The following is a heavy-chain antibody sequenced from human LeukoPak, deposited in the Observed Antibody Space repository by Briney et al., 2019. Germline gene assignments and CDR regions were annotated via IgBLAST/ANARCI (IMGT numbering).Heavy chain of an antibody. CDR2: IYDSGRP. CDR3: ARDGGRRSWFDP. V-gene: IGHV4-59*01. Sequence: PSETLSLTCTVSGGSLSSYYWTWIRQPPGKGLEWIGYIYDSGRPNYNPSLKSRVTISLDTSKNQFSLMLNSVAPADTAVYFCARDGGRRSWFDPWGQGTLVTVSS. CDR1: GGSLSSYY. J-gene: IGHJ5*02. D-gene: IGHD3-10*01.